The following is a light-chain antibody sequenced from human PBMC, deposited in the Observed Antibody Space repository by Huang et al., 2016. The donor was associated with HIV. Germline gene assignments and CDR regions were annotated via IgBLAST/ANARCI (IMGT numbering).Light chain of an antibody. CDR1: QSIKKY. CDR2: AAS. CDR3: QQAYETPDVYT. V-gene: IGKV1-39*01. Sequence: DIQMAQSPSSLAASVGDRVTITCRASQSIKKYVNWYHHSRDQAPTLLIHAASTLHSGVPSRFSGSGYGTTFSLTIDNLQREDFGTYYCQQAYETPDVYTFGQGTQV. J-gene: IGKJ1*01.